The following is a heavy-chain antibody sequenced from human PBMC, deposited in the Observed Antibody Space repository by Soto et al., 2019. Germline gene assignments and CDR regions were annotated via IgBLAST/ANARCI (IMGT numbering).Heavy chain of an antibody. Sequence: QVQLQESGPGLVKPSETLSLTCTVSGGSISNYYWSWIRQPPGKGLEWIGYIYYSVNTNYNPSLKSRVIIAVDTSKNQFSLRLSSVTAADTAVYYCARLGRDGAGYCGVDVWGQGTTVTVSS. J-gene: IGHJ6*02. CDR1: GGSISNYY. CDR2: IYYSVNT. V-gene: IGHV4-59*08. D-gene: IGHD2-8*02. CDR3: ARLGRDGAGYCGVDV.